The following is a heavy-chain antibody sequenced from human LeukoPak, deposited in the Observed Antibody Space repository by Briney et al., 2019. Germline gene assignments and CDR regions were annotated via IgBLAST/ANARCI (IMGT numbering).Heavy chain of an antibody. CDR2: IYTSGST. J-gene: IGHJ4*02. D-gene: IGHD3-10*01. CDR1: GGSISSYY. CDR3: AREAVLLWFGELSD. V-gene: IGHV4-4*07. Sequence: PSGTLSLTCTVSGGSISSYYWSWIRQPAGKGLEWIGRIYTSGSTNYNPSLKSRVTMSVDTSKNQFSLKLSSVTAADTAVYYCAREAVLLWFGELSDWGQGTLVTVSS.